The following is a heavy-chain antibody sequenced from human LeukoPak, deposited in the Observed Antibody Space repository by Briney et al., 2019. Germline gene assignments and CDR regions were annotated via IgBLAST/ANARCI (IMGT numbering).Heavy chain of an antibody. V-gene: IGHV3-23*01. Sequence: GGSLRLSCAATGFIFSSYAMSWVRQAPGKGLEWVSAISGSGGSTYYADSVKGRFTISRDNSKNTLYLQMNSLRAEDTAVYYCAKERGYSYGYCLGYWGQGTLVTVSS. D-gene: IGHD5-18*01. CDR3: AKERGYSYGYCLGY. CDR2: ISGSGGST. J-gene: IGHJ4*02. CDR1: GFIFSSYA.